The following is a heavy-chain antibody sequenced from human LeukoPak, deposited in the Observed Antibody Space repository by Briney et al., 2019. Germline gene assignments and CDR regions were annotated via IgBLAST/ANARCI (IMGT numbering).Heavy chain of an antibody. Sequence: SETLSLTCTVSGGSISSYYWNWMRQSPGKGLEWIGYVYDSGSTIYNPSLMSRVTISVDTSKNQFSLKLSSVTAADTAVYYCARTGDYQSHDAFDIWGQGTTVTVSS. J-gene: IGHJ3*02. CDR2: VYDSGST. CDR1: GGSISSYY. V-gene: IGHV4-59*01. D-gene: IGHD4-17*01. CDR3: ARTGDYQSHDAFDI.